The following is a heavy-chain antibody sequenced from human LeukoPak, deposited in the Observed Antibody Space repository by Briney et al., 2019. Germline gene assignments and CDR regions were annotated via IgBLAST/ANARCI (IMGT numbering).Heavy chain of an antibody. J-gene: IGHJ3*02. V-gene: IGHV4-61*02. CDR1: GGSISSGSYY. Sequence: SETLSLTCTVSGGSISSGSYYWSWIRQPAGKGLDWIGRIYTSGSTNYNPSLKSRVTISVETSKNQFSLKLSSVTAADTAVYYCARSSYYYGADALDIWGQGTMVTVSS. D-gene: IGHD3-10*01. CDR2: IYTSGST. CDR3: ARSSYYYGADALDI.